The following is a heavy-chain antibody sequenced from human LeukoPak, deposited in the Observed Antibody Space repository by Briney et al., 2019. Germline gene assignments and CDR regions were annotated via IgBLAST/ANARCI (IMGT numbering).Heavy chain of an antibody. J-gene: IGHJ4*02. CDR2: INSDGSST. V-gene: IGHV3-74*01. D-gene: IGHD4-11*01. CDR1: GFTFSSYW. CDR3: ARGGGDDYTSRPDY. Sequence: GGSLRLSCAASGFTFSSYWMHWVRQAPGKGLVWVSRINSDGSSTSYVDSVRGRFTISRDNAKNTLFLQMNNLGAEDTAVYYCARGGGDDYTSRPDYWGQGTLVTVSS.